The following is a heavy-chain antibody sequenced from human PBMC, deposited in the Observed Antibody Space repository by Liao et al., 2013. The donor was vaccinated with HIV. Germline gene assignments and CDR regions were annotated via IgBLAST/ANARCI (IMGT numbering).Heavy chain of an antibody. V-gene: IGHV4-39*07. CDR1: GGSISSSAYS. CDR2: VCYTGKT. Sequence: QVQLQESGPRLVKPSETLSLTCSVSGGSISSSAYSWGWIRQPPGEGLQWIGTVCYTGKTYYSPSLKSRVNISVXTSNNQFSLNLTSVTAADTAVYYCARDLLGSCSGGGCHGAFDIWGQGTLVTVSS. D-gene: IGHD2-15*01. CDR3: ARDLLGSCSGGGCHGAFDI. J-gene: IGHJ3*02.